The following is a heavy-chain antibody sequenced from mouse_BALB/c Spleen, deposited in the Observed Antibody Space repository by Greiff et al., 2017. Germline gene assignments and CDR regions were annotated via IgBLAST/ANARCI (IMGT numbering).Heavy chain of an antibody. J-gene: IGHJ4*01. V-gene: IGHV1-37*01. CDR3: GFYYGYEYYAMDY. CDR2: INPYNGDT. Sequence: EVQLQQSGPELVKPGASVKISCKASGYSFTGYFMNWVKQSHGKSLEWIGRINPYNGDTFYNQKFKGKATLTVDKSSSTAHMELLSLTSEDSAVYYCGFYYGYEYYAMDYWGQGTSVTVSS. CDR1: GYSFTGYF. D-gene: IGHD2-2*01.